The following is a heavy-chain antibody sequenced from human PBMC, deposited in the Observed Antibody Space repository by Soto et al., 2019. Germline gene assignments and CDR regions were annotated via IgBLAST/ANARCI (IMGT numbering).Heavy chain of an antibody. CDR2: IYGGGSA. D-gene: IGHD3-22*01. V-gene: IGHV4-30-2*01. CDR1: GESISSGAYS. CDR3: ATGGGNYRDCSCYYAHPMDAFKI. J-gene: IGHJ3*02. Sequence: QLQLQESGSGLLKPSQTLSLTCTVSGESISSGAYSWSWIRQPPGKGLEWIAYIYGGGSAYYNPSLKSRVTIPVDRSKNQFSLELASVTAADTAVYYCATGGGNYRDCSCYYAHPMDAFKIWGQGTMVTVS.